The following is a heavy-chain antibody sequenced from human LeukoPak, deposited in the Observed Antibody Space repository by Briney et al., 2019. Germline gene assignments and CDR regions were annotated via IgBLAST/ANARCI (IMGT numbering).Heavy chain of an antibody. D-gene: IGHD3-22*01. CDR2: IKSKTDGGTT. CDR1: GFTFSNAW. V-gene: IGHV3-15*07. CDR3: STTYYYDSSEGY. J-gene: IGHJ4*02. Sequence: GGSLRLSCAASGFTFSNAWMNWVRQAPGKGLEWVGRIKSKTDGGTTGYAAPVKGRFTISRADSKNTLYLQMNSLKTEDTAVYYCSTTYYYDSSEGYWGQGTLVTVSS.